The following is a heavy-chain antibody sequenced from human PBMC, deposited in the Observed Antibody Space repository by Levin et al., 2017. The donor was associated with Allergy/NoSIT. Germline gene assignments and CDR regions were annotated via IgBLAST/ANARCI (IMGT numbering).Heavy chain of an antibody. J-gene: IGHJ5*02. CDR1: GGSISSSSYY. V-gene: IGHV4-39*01. CDR3: ARVMKGSSESINWFDP. Sequence: SQTLSLTCTVSGGSISSSSYYWGWIRQPPGTGLEWIGSIYYSGSTYYNPSLKSRVTISVDTSKNQFSLKLSSVTAADTAVYYCARVMKGSSESINWFDPWGQGTLVTVSS. CDR2: IYYSGST. D-gene: IGHD6-13*01.